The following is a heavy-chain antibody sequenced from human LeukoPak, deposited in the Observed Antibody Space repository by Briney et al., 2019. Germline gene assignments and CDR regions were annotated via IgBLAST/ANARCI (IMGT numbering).Heavy chain of an antibody. CDR1: GFTFSSYA. CDR3: ARDPYCSGGRCYGGFDY. J-gene: IGHJ4*02. V-gene: IGHV3-30-3*01. CDR2: ISYDGSNK. Sequence: GGSLRLSCAASGFTFSSYAMHWVCQAPGKGLEWVAVISYDGSNKYYADSVKGRFTISRDNSKNTLYLQMNSLRAEDTAVYYCARDPYCSGGRCYGGFDYWGQGTLVTVSS. D-gene: IGHD2-15*01.